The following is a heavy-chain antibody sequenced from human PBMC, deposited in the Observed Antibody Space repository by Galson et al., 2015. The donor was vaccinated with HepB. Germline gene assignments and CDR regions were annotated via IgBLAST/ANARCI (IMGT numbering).Heavy chain of an antibody. CDR1: GGTFSSYG. Sequence: SVKVSCKASGGTFSSYGISWVRQAPGQGLEWVGGTLPILSTPNYAEKFQDRITITTDESTNTVYMELRSLRSNDTAVYYCARDPARGGDPLDYWGQGTLVTVSS. J-gene: IGHJ4*02. CDR3: ARDPARGGDPLDY. V-gene: IGHV1-69*05. D-gene: IGHD2-21*02. CDR2: TLPILSTP.